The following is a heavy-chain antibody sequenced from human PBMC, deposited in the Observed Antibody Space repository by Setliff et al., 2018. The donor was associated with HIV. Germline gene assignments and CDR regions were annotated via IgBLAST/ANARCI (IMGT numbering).Heavy chain of an antibody. D-gene: IGHD3-22*01. Sequence: ASVKVSCKASGYTFTSYGISWVRQAPGQGLEWMGWISAYNGDTKYAPKFQGRVTITRDTSASTAYMELSSLRSEDTAVYYCARVGNYYDSSGYYYGYWGQGTLVTVSS. CDR2: ISAYNGDT. CDR1: GYTFTSYG. CDR3: ARVGNYYDSSGYYYGY. V-gene: IGHV1-18*01. J-gene: IGHJ4*02.